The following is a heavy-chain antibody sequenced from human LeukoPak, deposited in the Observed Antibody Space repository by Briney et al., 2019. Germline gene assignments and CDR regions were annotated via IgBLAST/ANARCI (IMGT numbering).Heavy chain of an antibody. V-gene: IGHV3-21*01. D-gene: IGHD1-14*01. CDR1: GFTFSSYS. J-gene: IGHJ6*03. CDR2: ISSSSSYI. CDR3: ARVVLRAIGRPGHYYYYYMDV. Sequence: GGSLRLSCAASGFTFSSYSMNWVRQAPGKGLEWVSSISSSSSYIYYADSVKGRFTISRDNAKNSLYLQMNSLRAEDTALYYGARVVLRAIGRPGHYYYYYMDVWGKGTTVTVSS.